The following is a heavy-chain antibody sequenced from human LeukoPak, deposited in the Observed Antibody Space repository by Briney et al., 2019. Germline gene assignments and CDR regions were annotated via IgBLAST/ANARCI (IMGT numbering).Heavy chain of an antibody. D-gene: IGHD3-16*01. Sequence: GGSLRLSCAASGFTLSTYWMHWVRQAPGKGLEWVANIKQDGSEKYYAASVKGRFTISRDNAKSSLYLQMNSLRVEDTAVYYCARGNPFGGYWGQGTLVTVSS. V-gene: IGHV3-7*03. CDR3: ARGNPFGGY. CDR2: IKQDGSEK. J-gene: IGHJ4*02. CDR1: GFTLSTYW.